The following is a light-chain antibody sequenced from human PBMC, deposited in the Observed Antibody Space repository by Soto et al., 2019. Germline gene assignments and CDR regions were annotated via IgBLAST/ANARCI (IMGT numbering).Light chain of an antibody. CDR1: SSDVGGYNY. Sequence: QSALTQPASVSGSPGQSITISCTGTSSDVGGYNYVSWYQQHPGKAPKLMIYDVSNRPSGVSNRFSGSKSGNTASLTISGLQAEDDADYFCSAYTGSIGYMVFGGGTNLTVL. V-gene: IGLV2-14*01. CDR2: DVS. J-gene: IGLJ2*01. CDR3: SAYTGSIGYMV.